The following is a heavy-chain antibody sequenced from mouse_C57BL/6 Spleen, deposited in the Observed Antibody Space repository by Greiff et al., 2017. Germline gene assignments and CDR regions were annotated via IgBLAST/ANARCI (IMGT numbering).Heavy chain of an antibody. D-gene: IGHD3-1*01. V-gene: IGHV5-9-1*02. CDR2: ISSGGDYI. CDR3: KRGRPVGSY. Sequence: DVKLVESGEGLVKPGGSLKLSCAASGFTFSSYAMSWVRQTPENRLEWVAYISSGGDYISYADTVKGRFIISRDNARNTPYLQLSSLKSEDTAMYYFKRGRPVGSYWGQGTTLTVSS. J-gene: IGHJ2*01. CDR1: GFTFSSYA.